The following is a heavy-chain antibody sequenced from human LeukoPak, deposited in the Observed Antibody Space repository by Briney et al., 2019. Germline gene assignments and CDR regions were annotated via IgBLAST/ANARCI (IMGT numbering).Heavy chain of an antibody. CDR2: IYNSGNT. CDR3: ARRMEHYYDSSGYAFDI. Sequence: PSQTLSLTCSVSGASIRSGDYYWTWIRQPPGKGPEWIGYIYNSGNTYYNPSLKSRVTISVDTSKNQFSLKLSSVTAADTAVYYCARRMEHYYDSSGYAFDIWGQGTMVTVSS. CDR1: GASIRSGDYY. V-gene: IGHV4-30-4*01. J-gene: IGHJ3*02. D-gene: IGHD3-22*01.